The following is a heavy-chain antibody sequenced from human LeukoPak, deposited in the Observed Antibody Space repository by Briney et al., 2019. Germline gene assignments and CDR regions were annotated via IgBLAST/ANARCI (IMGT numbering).Heavy chain of an antibody. Sequence: SETLSLTCTVSGGSISNTSYYWGWIRQPPGKGLEWIGYIYYSGSTNYNPSLKSRVTISVDTSKNQFSLKLSSVTAADTAVYYCARSPNKYGDQQEALSFDYWGQGTLVTVSS. J-gene: IGHJ4*02. CDR2: IYYSGST. CDR3: ARSPNKYGDQQEALSFDY. V-gene: IGHV4-61*05. D-gene: IGHD4-17*01. CDR1: GGSISNTSYY.